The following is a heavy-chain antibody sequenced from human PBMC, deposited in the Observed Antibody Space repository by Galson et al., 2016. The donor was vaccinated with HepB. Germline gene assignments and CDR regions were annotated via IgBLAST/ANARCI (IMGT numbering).Heavy chain of an antibody. V-gene: IGHV3-64*01. J-gene: IGHJ4*02. CDR2: ISYSVWTT. CDR1: GFTFGSHV. Sequence: SLRLSCAASGFTFGSHVMHWVRQAPGKGLEYVSGISYSVWTTYYGNSVKGRFTISRDSSKNTLSLQLDSLRVEDTAVYYCTREHLQGRTGLDLWGRGTLVTVSS. CDR3: TREHLQGRTGLDL.